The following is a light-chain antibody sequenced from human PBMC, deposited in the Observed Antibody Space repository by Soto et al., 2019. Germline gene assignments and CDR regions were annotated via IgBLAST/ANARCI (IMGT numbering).Light chain of an antibody. Sequence: EIVLTQSPATLSLSPGDGATLSCRASQSVSRYLAWYQQKPGQAPRLLIYDASNRATGIPARFSGSGSGTDFTLTISSLEPEDFAIYYCQQRANWPLTFGVGTKVEIK. CDR3: QQRANWPLT. CDR1: QSVSRY. CDR2: DAS. V-gene: IGKV3-11*01. J-gene: IGKJ4*01.